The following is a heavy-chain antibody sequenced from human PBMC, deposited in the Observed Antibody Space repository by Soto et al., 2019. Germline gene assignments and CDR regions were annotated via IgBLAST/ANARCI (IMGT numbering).Heavy chain of an antibody. D-gene: IGHD6-13*01. V-gene: IGHV4-30-4*01. CDR1: GGSISSGDCY. J-gene: IGHJ5*02. Sequence: PSETLSLTCTVSGGSISSGDCYWSWIRQPPGKGLEWIGYIYYSGSTYYNPSLKSRVTISVDTSKNQFSLKLSSVTAADTAVYYCAREEYSRSFPAAWNAKSWFDPWGQGTLVTVSS. CDR3: AREEYSRSFPAAWNAKSWFDP. CDR2: IYYSGST.